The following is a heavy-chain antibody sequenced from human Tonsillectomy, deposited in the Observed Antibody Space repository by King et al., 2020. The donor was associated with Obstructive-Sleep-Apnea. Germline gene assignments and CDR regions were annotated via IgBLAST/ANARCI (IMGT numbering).Heavy chain of an antibody. CDR3: ARIVWGSSSGVDYYYSAMDV. CDR1: GFSLTTSGMC. J-gene: IGHJ6*02. CDR2: IDWDDDK. D-gene: IGHD6-6*01. V-gene: IGHV2-70*11. Sequence: VTLKESGPALVKPTQTLTLTCTFSGFSLTTSGMCVSWIRQPPGKALEWLARIDWDDDKYYSTSLKSRLTISKDTSKNQVVLTMTNMDPVDTATYYCARIVWGSSSGVDYYYSAMDVWGQGTTVTVSS.